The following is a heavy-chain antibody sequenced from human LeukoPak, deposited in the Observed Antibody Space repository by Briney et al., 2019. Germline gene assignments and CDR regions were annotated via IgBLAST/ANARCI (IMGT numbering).Heavy chain of an antibody. Sequence: GGSLRLSCAASGFTFGSYAMYWVRQAPGKGLEWVTLISYDGYDKSYADSVRGRFTISRDNSRNTLYLQMDSLRSEDTAVYYCARDFFPIVDSTWYEIGYWGQGTLVTVSS. D-gene: IGHD2-21*01. CDR2: ISYDGYDK. CDR3: ARDFFPIVDSTWYEIGY. CDR1: GFTFGSYA. J-gene: IGHJ4*02. V-gene: IGHV3-30-3*01.